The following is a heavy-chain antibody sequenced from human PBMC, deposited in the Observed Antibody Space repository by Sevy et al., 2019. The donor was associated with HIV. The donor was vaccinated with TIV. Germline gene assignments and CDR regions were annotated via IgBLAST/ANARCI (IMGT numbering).Heavy chain of an antibody. CDR3: AKDHQLPFLEWLSVPRYFDY. V-gene: IGHV3-30*18. D-gene: IGHD3-3*01. CDR1: GFTFSSYG. Sequence: GGSLRLSCAASGFTFSSYGMHWVRRAPGKGLEWVAVLSYDGSNKDYADSVKGRFTISRDNSKNTLYLQMNSLRAEDTAVYYCAKDHQLPFLEWLSVPRYFDYWGQGTLVTVSS. J-gene: IGHJ4*02. CDR2: LSYDGSNK.